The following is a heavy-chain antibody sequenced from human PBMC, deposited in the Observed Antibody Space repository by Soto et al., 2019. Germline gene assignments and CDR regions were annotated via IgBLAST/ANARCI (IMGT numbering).Heavy chain of an antibody. Sequence: QVQLVQSGAEVKKPGASVKVSCKASGYTFTSYAMHWVRQAPGQRLEWMGWINAGNGNTKYSQKFQGRVTITRGTSASTAYMELSSLRSEETAVYYCARSTMVRGVTPWGQGTLVTVSS. J-gene: IGHJ5*02. D-gene: IGHD3-10*01. V-gene: IGHV1-3*01. CDR3: ARSTMVRGVTP. CDR1: GYTFTSYA. CDR2: INAGNGNT.